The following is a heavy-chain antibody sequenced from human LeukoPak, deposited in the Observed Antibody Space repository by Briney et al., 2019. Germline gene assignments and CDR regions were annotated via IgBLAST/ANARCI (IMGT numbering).Heavy chain of an antibody. CDR1: GVSISSSNSY. D-gene: IGHD3/OR15-3a*01. J-gene: IGHJ4*02. V-gene: IGHV4-39*01. Sequence: SETLSLTCTVSGVSISSSNSYWGWIRQPPGKGLEWIGSIYYGGNTYYNASLKSQVSISIDTSKNQFPLRLTSVTAADTAVYYCARQTGSGLFILPGGQGTLVTVSS. CDR2: IYYGGNT. CDR3: ARQTGSGLFILP.